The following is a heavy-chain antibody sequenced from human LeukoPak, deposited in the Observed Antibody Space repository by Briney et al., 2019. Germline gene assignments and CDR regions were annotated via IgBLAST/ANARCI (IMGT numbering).Heavy chain of an antibody. CDR1: GGSISSYY. J-gene: IGHJ4*02. Sequence: SETLSLTCIVSGGSISSYYWSWIRQPAGKGLEWIWRIYNSGSTNYNPSLKSRVTMSVDTSKNQSSLKLNPVTAADTAVYYCARAYGDHADYWGQGILVTVSS. D-gene: IGHD4-17*01. V-gene: IGHV4-4*07. CDR2: IYNSGST. CDR3: ARAYGDHADY.